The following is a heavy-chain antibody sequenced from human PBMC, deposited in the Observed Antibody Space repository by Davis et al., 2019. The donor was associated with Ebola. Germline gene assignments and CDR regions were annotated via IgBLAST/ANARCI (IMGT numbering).Heavy chain of an antibody. CDR1: GFTFSTYA. D-gene: IGHD5-12*01. V-gene: IGHV3-30-3*01. Sequence: GGSLRLPCAASGFTFSTYAMHWVRQAPGKGLEWVAVISYDGSNKYYADTVKGRFTISRDNSKNTLYLQMNSLRAEDTAVYYCARGYSGNDPFYYYYGMDVWGKGTTVTVSS. CDR3: ARGYSGNDPFYYYYGMDV. CDR2: ISYDGSNK. J-gene: IGHJ6*04.